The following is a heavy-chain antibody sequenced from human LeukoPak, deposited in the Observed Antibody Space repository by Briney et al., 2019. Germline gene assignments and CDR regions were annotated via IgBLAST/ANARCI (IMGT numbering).Heavy chain of an antibody. J-gene: IGHJ6*03. CDR3: ARDSGNYPYVDV. D-gene: IGHD4-23*01. V-gene: IGHV1-69*13. CDR2: IIPIFGTA. Sequence: ASVKVSCKASGGTFSSYAISWVRQAPGQGLEWMGGIIPIFGTANYAQKFQGRVTITADESTSTAYMELSSLRSEDTAVYYCARDSGNYPYVDVWGKGTTVTVSS. CDR1: GGTFSSYA.